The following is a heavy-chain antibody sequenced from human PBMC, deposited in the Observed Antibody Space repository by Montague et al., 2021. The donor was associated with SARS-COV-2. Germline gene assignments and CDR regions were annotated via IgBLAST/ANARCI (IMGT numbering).Heavy chain of an antibody. CDR3: ARGARHGYGFRVGSFDS. V-gene: IGHV4-34*01. J-gene: IGHJ4*02. D-gene: IGHD3-10*01. CDR2: INHSGST. CDR1: GGSFSGYY. Sequence: SETLSLTCAIYGGSFSGYYWNWIRQPPGKGLEWIGEINHSGSTNYNPSLKSRVTISVDTSKNQFSLKLSSVTAADTAVYYCARGARHGYGFRVGSFDSWGQGTLVTVSS.